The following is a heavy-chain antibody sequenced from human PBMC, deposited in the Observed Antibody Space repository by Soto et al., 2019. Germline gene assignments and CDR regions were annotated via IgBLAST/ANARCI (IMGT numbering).Heavy chain of an antibody. D-gene: IGHD2-15*01. J-gene: IGHJ4*02. CDR2: IYPGDSDT. CDR3: ARLSPCSGGSCYSGSGFDY. Sequence: PGESLKISCKGSGYSFTSYWIGWVRQMPGKGLEWMGIIYPGDSDTRYSPSFQGQVTISADKSISTAYLQWSSLKASDTAVYYCARLSPCSGGSCYSGSGFDYWGQGTLVTVSS. V-gene: IGHV5-51*01. CDR1: GYSFTSYW.